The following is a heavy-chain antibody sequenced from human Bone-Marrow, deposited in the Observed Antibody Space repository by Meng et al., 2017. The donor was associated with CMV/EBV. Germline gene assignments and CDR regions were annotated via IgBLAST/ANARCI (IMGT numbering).Heavy chain of an antibody. CDR2: ISRSGTTI. D-gene: IGHD2-2*01. CDR3: ARDQFTEETVPPYGMDV. Sequence: GESLKISCAASGFTFSDYYMSWIRRAPGKGLEWVSYISRSGTTIFYADSVKGRFTISRDNAKNSLYLQMTSLRVEDTAVYYCARDQFTEETVPPYGMDVWGQGPTVTVSS. V-gene: IGHV3-11*04. CDR1: GFTFSDYY. J-gene: IGHJ6*02.